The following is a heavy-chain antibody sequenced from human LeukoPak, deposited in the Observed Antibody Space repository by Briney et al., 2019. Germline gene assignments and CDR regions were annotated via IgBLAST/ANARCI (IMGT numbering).Heavy chain of an antibody. D-gene: IGHD3-22*01. CDR1: GGSISSGGYY. V-gene: IGHV4-30-2*01. Sequence: SETLSLTCTVSGGSISSGGYYWSWIRQPPGKGLEWIGYIYHSGSTYYNPSLKSRVTISVDRSKNQFSLKLSSVTAADTAVYYCARDANYYDSSGYRDWGQGTLVTVSS. J-gene: IGHJ4*02. CDR2: IYHSGST. CDR3: ARDANYYDSSGYRD.